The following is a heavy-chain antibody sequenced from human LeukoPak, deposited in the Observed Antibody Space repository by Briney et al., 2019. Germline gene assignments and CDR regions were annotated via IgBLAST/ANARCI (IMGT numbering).Heavy chain of an antibody. CDR1: GGSIRSYY. Sequence: SGTLSLTCPVSGGSIRSYYWSWIRQPPGKGRVWIGYIYYSGSTNYNPSLKSRVTISVDTSKNQFSLKLSSVTAADTAVYYCARRKPRGYSYGDWGQGTLVTVSS. D-gene: IGHD5-18*01. CDR2: IYYSGST. V-gene: IGHV4-59*01. CDR3: ARRKPRGYSYGD. J-gene: IGHJ4*02.